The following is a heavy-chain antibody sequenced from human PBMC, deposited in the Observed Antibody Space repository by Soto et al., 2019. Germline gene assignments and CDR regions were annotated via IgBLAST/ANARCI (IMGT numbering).Heavy chain of an antibody. CDR1: GFTFSSYA. V-gene: IGHV3-30-3*01. CDR3: ARDDYDYRVREGRGPADY. D-gene: IGHD3-16*01. J-gene: IGHJ4*02. Sequence: QVQLVESGGGVVQPGRSLRLSCAASGFTFSSYAMHWVRQAPGKGLEWVAVISYDGSNKYYADSVKGRFTISRDNSKNPLYLQMNSLRAEDTAVYYCARDDYDYRVREGRGPADYWGQGTLVTVSS. CDR2: ISYDGSNK.